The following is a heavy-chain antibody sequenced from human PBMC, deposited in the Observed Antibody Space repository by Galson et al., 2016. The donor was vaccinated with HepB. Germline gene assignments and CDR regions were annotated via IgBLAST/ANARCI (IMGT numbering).Heavy chain of an antibody. CDR1: GDSVSSNSAA. J-gene: IGHJ4*02. CDR3: ARGPRAYFDF. CDR2: TYYRPKWYN. V-gene: IGHV6-1*01. Sequence: CAISGDSVSSNSAAWNWIRQSPSRGLEWLGRTYYRPKWYNDYAVSVKSRITINPNTSKNQSSLQLNSVTPEDTAVYYCARGPRAYFDFWGQGTLVTVSS.